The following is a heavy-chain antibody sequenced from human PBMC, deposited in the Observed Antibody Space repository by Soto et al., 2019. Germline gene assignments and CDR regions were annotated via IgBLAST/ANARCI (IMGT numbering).Heavy chain of an antibody. D-gene: IGHD3-3*01. Sequence: PVGSLRLSCEASGFFFSDYYMSWIRPPPRKGLETLCYISGTGDTTSYADSVKGRLTISRDNAKNSLFLHLNSLSAGDTAVYYCAIGGGQIYYSGMDVWGQGTTVTVSS. CDR1: GFFFSDYY. J-gene: IGHJ6*02. V-gene: IGHV3-11*01. CDR3: AIGGGQIYYSGMDV. CDR2: ISGTGDTT.